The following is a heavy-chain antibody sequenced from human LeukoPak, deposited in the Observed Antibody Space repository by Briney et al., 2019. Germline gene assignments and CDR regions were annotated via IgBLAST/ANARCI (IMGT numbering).Heavy chain of an antibody. CDR3: AKSSSLAVITNFDY. J-gene: IGHJ4*02. CDR1: GFTFSSYA. D-gene: IGHD3-22*01. V-gene: IGHV3-23*01. CDR2: ISGGAIST. Sequence: GGSLRLSCAASGFTFSSYAMSWVRQAPGKGLEWVSGISGGAISTYYADSVKGRFTISRDNSKNTLYLQMNSLRAEDTAAYYYAKSSSLAVITNFDYWGQGTLVTVSS.